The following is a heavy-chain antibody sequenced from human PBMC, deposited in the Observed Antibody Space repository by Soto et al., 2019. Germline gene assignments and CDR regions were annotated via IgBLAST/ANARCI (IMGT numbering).Heavy chain of an antibody. V-gene: IGHV4-39*01. D-gene: IGHD3-22*01. CDR3: ARHARPNYYDSSGYAAWAGGPFDY. J-gene: IGHJ4*02. CDR2: IYYSGST. CDR1: GGSISSSSYY. Sequence: SETLSLTCTVSGGSISSSSYYWGWIRQPPGKGLEWIGSIYYSGSTYYNPSLKSRVTISVDTSKNQFSLKLSSVTAEDTAVYYCARHARPNYYDSSGYAAWAGGPFDYWGQGTLVTVSS.